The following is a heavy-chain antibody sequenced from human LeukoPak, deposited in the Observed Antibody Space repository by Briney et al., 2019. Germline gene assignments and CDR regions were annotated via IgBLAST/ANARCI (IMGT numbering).Heavy chain of an antibody. D-gene: IGHD4-11*01. CDR1: GGSFSGYY. V-gene: IGHV4-34*01. J-gene: IGHJ3*02. CDR2: INHSGST. CDR3: ARAMSTVNVIDAFDI. Sequence: PSETLSLTCAVYGGSFSGYYWSWFRQPPGKGLEWIGEINHSGSTNYNPSLKSRVTISVDTSKNQFSLKLSSVTAADTAVYYCARAMSTVNVIDAFDIWGQGTMVTVSS.